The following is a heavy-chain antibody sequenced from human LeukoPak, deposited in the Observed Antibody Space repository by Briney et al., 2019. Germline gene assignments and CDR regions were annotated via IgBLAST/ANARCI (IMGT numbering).Heavy chain of an antibody. D-gene: IGHD3-10*01. CDR2: IYTSGIT. V-gene: IGHV4-61*02. CDR1: GGSISSGSYY. J-gene: IGHJ5*02. Sequence: SQTLSLTCTVSGGSISSGSYYWSWIRQPAGKGLEWVGRIYTSGITNYNPSLKSRVTISVDTSKSQFSLKLSSVTAADTAIYYCARGGYYGSGNDFRFDPWGQGTLVTVSS. CDR3: ARGGYYGSGNDFRFDP.